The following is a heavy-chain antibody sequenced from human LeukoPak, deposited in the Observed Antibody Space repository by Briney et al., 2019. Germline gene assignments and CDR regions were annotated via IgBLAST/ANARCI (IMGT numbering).Heavy chain of an antibody. V-gene: IGHV1-69*04. J-gene: IGHJ4*02. CDR2: IIPILGIA. CDR1: GGTFSSYA. Sequence: SVKVSXKASGGTFSSYAISWVRQAPGQGLEWMGRIIPILGIANYAQKFQGRVTITADKSTSTAYMELSSLRSEDTAVYYCASTPGIAVAGTDYWGQGTLVTVSS. CDR3: ASTPGIAVAGTDY. D-gene: IGHD6-19*01.